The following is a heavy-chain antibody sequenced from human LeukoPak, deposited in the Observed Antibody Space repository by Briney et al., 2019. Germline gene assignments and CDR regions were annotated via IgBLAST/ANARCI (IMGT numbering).Heavy chain of an antibody. CDR2: ISGSGGST. CDR3: AKDAAIPH. Sequence: GLEWVSAISGSGGSTYYADSVKGRFTISRDNSKNTLYLQMNSLRAEDTAVYYCAKDAAIPHWGQGTLVTVSS. V-gene: IGHV3-23*01. J-gene: IGHJ4*02. D-gene: IGHD2-21*01.